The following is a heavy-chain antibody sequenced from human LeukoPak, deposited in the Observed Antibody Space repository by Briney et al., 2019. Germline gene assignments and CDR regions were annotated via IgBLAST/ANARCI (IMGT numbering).Heavy chain of an antibody. CDR3: AREKGYCSSTSCLYYYYYGMDV. J-gene: IGHJ6*02. CDR1: GFTFSSYD. V-gene: IGHV3-13*01. D-gene: IGHD2-2*01. Sequence: GGSLRLSCAASGFTFSSYDMHWVRQATGKGLEWVSAIGTAGDTYYPGSVKGRFTISRDNAKNSLYLQMNSLRDEDTAVYYCAREKGYCSSTSCLYYYYYGMDVWGQGTTVTVSS. CDR2: IGTAGDT.